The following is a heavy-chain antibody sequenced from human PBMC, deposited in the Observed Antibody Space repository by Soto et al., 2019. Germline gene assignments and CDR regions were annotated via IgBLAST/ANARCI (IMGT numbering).Heavy chain of an antibody. CDR2: IYYSGST. CDR1: GGSISSYY. Sequence: SETLSLTCTVSGGSISSYYWSWIRQPPGKGLEWIGYIYYSGSTNYNPSLKSRVTMSVDTSKNQFSLKLSSVTAADTAVYYCATDGDDSSGYHDAFDIWGQGTMVT. D-gene: IGHD3-22*01. CDR3: ATDGDDSSGYHDAFDI. J-gene: IGHJ3*02. V-gene: IGHV4-59*01.